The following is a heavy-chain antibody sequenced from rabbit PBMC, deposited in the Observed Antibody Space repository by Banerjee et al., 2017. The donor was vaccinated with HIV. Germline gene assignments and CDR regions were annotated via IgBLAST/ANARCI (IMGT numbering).Heavy chain of an antibody. D-gene: IGHD4-2*01. J-gene: IGHJ4*01. V-gene: IGHV1S45*01. Sequence: QEQLEESGGDLVKPEGSLTLTCTASGFSFSNKYVMCWVRQAPGKGLEWIACINTSSGNIVYATWAKGRFTISKTSWTTVTLQMTSLTAADTATYFCARDYAGAGNLWGPGTLVTVS. CDR1: GFSFSNKYV. CDR3: ARDYAGAGNL. CDR2: INTSSGNI.